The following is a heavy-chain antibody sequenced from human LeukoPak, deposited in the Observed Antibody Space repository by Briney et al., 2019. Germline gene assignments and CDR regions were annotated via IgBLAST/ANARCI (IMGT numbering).Heavy chain of an antibody. V-gene: IGHV3-23*01. J-gene: IGHJ1*01. CDR3: AKEAYSSGWAGGTEYFQH. CDR2: ISGSGGST. CDR1: GFTFSSYA. Sequence: GGSLRLSCAASGFTFSSYAMSWVRQAPGKGLEWVSAISGSGGSTYYADSVKGRFTISRDNSKNTLYLQMNSLRAEDTAVYYCAKEAYSSGWAGGTEYFQHWGQGTLVTVSS. D-gene: IGHD6-19*01.